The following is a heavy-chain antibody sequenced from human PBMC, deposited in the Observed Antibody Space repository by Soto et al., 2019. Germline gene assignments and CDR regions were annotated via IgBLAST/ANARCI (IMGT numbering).Heavy chain of an antibody. J-gene: IGHJ6*02. Sequence: QVQLQESGPGLVKPSQTLSLTCIVSGGSIRSGGYFWSWIRQHPGKGLEGIGDIYYNSGSTYYPPTLKSRGSIAVDASKNEFSLDLRAVTAADTAVYFCTRDKPLPYNSNSGKGNYGMDVWGQGTTVIVS. D-gene: IGHD1-20*01. CDR3: TRDKPLPYNSNSGKGNYGMDV. V-gene: IGHV4-31*03. CDR2: IYYNSGST. CDR1: GGSIRSGGYF.